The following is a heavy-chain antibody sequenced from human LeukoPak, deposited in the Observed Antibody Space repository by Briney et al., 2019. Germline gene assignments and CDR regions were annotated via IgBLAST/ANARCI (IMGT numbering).Heavy chain of an antibody. V-gene: IGHV1-2*02. CDR3: ARDHDYYGSGSYYKGIIDY. Sequence: ASVKVSCKASGYTFTGYYMHWVRQAPGQGLEWMGWFNPNSGGTNYAQKFQGRVTMTRDTSISTAYMELSRLRSDDTAVYYCARDHDYYGSGSYYKGIIDYWGQGTLVTVSS. J-gene: IGHJ4*02. CDR2: FNPNSGGT. CDR1: GYTFTGYY. D-gene: IGHD3-10*01.